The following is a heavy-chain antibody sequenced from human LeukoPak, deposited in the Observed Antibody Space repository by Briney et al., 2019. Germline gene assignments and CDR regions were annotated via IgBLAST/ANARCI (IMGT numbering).Heavy chain of an antibody. CDR3: AKHDPRRVVITNWFDP. Sequence: GGSLTLSCAASGFTFSNYWMTWVRQAPGKGLEWVSAISGSGGITYYADSVKGRFTISRGNSKNTLYLQMNSLRAEDTAVYYCAKHDPRRVVITNWFDPWGQGTLVTVSS. V-gene: IGHV3-23*01. D-gene: IGHD3-22*01. J-gene: IGHJ5*02. CDR2: ISGSGGIT. CDR1: GFTFSNYW.